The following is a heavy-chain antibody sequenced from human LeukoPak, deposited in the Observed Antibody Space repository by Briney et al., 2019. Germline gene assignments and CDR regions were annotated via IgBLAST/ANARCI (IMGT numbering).Heavy chain of an antibody. CDR1: GYTFTGYY. CDR3: ARDLPSITIFGVLQDY. Sequence: ASVKVSCKASGYTFTGYYMHWVRQAPGQGLEWMGRINPNSGGTNYAQKFQGRVTMTRDTSISTAYMELSRLRSDDTAVYYCARDLPSITIFGVLQDYWGQGTLVTVCS. J-gene: IGHJ4*02. D-gene: IGHD3-3*01. V-gene: IGHV1-2*06. CDR2: INPNSGGT.